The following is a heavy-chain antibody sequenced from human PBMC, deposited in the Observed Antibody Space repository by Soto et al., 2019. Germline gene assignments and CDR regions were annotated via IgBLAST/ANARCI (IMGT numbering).Heavy chain of an antibody. CDR3: ARVRHDYGDYDAHYYYYYGMDV. CDR2: INPIFGRA. Sequence: ASVKVSCKASGCIFTDYYMHWVRQAPGQELEWMGRINPIFGRANYAQKFQGRVTITADKSISTAYMELSSLRSEDTAVYYCARVRHDYGDYDAHYYYYYGMDVWGQGTTVTVSS. J-gene: IGHJ6*02. D-gene: IGHD4-17*01. V-gene: IGHV1-2*06. CDR1: GCIFTDYY.